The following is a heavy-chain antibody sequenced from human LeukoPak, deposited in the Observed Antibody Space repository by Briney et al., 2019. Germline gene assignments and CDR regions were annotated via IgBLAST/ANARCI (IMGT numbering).Heavy chain of an antibody. CDR1: GGSISSSNW. Sequence: ASETLSLTCAVSGGSISSSNWWSWVRQPPGKGLEWIGEIYHSGSTNYNPSLESRVTISVDKSKNQFSLKLSSVTAADTAVYYCARDTYSSGWYKAFDIWGQGTMVTVSS. J-gene: IGHJ3*02. CDR3: ARDTYSSGWYKAFDI. V-gene: IGHV4-4*02. D-gene: IGHD6-19*01. CDR2: IYHSGST.